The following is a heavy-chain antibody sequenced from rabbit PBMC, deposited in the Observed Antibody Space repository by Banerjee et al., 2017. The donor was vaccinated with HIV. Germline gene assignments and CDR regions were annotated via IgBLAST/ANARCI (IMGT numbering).Heavy chain of an antibody. Sequence: QSLEESGGGLVKPGASLTLTCTASGFSFSSTYNMCWVRQAPGKGLEWIGCINTGSSGSTYYASWAKGRFTISKTSSTTVTLQMTSLTAADTATYFCARDANDYYVYFVLWGPGTLVTVS. D-gene: IGHD1-1*01. V-gene: IGHV1S40*01. CDR2: INTGSSGST. CDR1: GFSFSSTYN. CDR3: ARDANDYYVYFVL. J-gene: IGHJ4*01.